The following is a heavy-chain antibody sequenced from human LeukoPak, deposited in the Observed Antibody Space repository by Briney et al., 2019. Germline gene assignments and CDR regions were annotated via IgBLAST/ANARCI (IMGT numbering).Heavy chain of an antibody. J-gene: IGHJ5*02. D-gene: IGHD7-27*01. Sequence: GGSLRLSCAASGFTFSSYAMSWVRQAPRKGLEWVSAISGSGGSTYYADSVKGRFTISRDNSKNTLYLQMNSLRAEDTAVYYCARDFAWGSGGAPIDDNWLDPWGQGILVTVSS. CDR2: ISGSGGST. CDR3: ARDFAWGSGGAPIDDNWLDP. CDR1: GFTFSSYA. V-gene: IGHV3-23*01.